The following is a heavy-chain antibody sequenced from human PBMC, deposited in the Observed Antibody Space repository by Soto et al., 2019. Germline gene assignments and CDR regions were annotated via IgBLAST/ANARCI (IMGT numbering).Heavy chain of an antibody. J-gene: IGHJ6*02. CDR3: TRPGVIAAVGGSGRGPSPYYYYYGMDV. Sequence: EVQLVESGGGLVQPGGSLKLSCAASGFTFSGSAMHWVRQASGKGLEWVGRIRSKANSFATAYAGSVKGRFTISRDDSKNTAYLQMNSLKTEDTAVYYCTRPGVIAAVGGSGRGPSPYYYYYGMDVWGQGTTVTVSS. V-gene: IGHV3-73*02. CDR2: IRSKANSFAT. CDR1: GFTFSGSA. D-gene: IGHD6-13*01.